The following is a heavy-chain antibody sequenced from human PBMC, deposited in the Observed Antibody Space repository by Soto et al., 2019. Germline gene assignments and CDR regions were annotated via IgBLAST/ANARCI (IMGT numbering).Heavy chain of an antibody. Sequence: SETLSLTCAVSGGSISSSNWWSWVRQPPGKGLGWIGEIYHSGSTNYNPSLKSRVTISVDKSKNQFSLKLSSVTAADTAVYYCARGVIAVAGTRVYYYGMDVWGQGTTVTVSS. CDR1: GGSISSSNW. CDR3: ARGVIAVAGTRVYYYGMDV. CDR2: IYHSGST. V-gene: IGHV4-4*02. J-gene: IGHJ6*02. D-gene: IGHD6-19*01.